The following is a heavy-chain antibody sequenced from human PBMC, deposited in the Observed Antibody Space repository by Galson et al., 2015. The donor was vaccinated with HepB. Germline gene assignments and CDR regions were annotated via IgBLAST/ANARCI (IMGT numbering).Heavy chain of an antibody. CDR1: GGTFSSYA. D-gene: IGHD2-15*01. J-gene: IGHJ6*02. CDR2: IIPIFGIA. CDR3: ARDRGLTGDFYGMDV. V-gene: IGHV1-69*13. Sequence: SVKVSCKASGGTFSSYAISWVRQAPGQGLEWMGGIIPIFGIANYAQKFQGRVTITADESTSTAYMELSSLRSEDTAVYYCARDRGLTGDFYGMDVWGQGTTVTVSS.